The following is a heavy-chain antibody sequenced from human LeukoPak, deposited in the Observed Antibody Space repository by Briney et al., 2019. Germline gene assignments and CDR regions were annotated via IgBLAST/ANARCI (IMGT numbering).Heavy chain of an antibody. Sequence: GASVTVSCKASGGTFSSYAISWVRQAPGQGLEWMGRIIPILGIANYAQKFQGRVTITADKSTSTAYMELSSLRSEDTAVYYCARVPTGGYYYYGMDVWGQGTTVTVSS. V-gene: IGHV1-69*04. CDR2: IIPILGIA. D-gene: IGHD1-26*01. CDR1: GGTFSSYA. J-gene: IGHJ6*02. CDR3: ARVPTGGYYYYGMDV.